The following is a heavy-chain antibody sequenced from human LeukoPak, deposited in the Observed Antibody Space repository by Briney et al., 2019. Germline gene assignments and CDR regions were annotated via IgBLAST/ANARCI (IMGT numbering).Heavy chain of an antibody. CDR2: IRSGGST. V-gene: IGHV3-53*01. D-gene: IGHD3-22*01. Sequence: PGGSLRLSCAASGFIFSGKYMSWVRQAPGKGLEWVSVIRSGGSTSYSDSVKGRFTISRDNSKNTLYLQMNSLRAEDTAVYYCAREGSFDSSGYNEALDIWGQGTMVTVSA. CDR1: GFIFSGKY. CDR3: AREGSFDSSGYNEALDI. J-gene: IGHJ3*02.